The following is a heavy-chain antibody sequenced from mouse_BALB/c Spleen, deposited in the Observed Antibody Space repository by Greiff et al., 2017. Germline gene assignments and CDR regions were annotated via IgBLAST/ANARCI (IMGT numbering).Heavy chain of an antibody. Sequence: QVQLKESGPGLVAPSQSLSITCTVSGFSLTSYGVHWVRQPPGKGLEWLGVIWAGGSTNYNSALMSRLSISKDNSKSQVFLKMNSLQTDDTAMYYCARERGRRGAMDYWGQGTSVTVSS. CDR2: IWAGGST. V-gene: IGHV2-9*02. CDR3: ARERGRRGAMDY. CDR1: GFSLTSYG. J-gene: IGHJ4*01. D-gene: IGHD3-3*01.